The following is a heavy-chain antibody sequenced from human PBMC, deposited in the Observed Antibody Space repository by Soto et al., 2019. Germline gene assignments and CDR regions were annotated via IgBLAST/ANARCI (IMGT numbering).Heavy chain of an antibody. CDR3: ARGAYCAWYFDL. Sequence: QVQLQQWGAGLLKPSETLSLTCAVYGGSFSGFYWTWIRQPPQKGLEWIGEINHTGSTNYNPALRSRLSMSLDTSKNQFSLQLTSLSAADTAVYYCARGAYCAWYFDLWGSGNLVTVSS. J-gene: IGHJ2*01. D-gene: IGHD1-26*01. V-gene: IGHV4-34*01. CDR1: GGSFSGFY. CDR2: INHTGST.